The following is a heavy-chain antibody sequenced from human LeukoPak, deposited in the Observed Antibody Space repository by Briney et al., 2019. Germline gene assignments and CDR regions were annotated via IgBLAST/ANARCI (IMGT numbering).Heavy chain of an antibody. J-gene: IGHJ4*02. CDR2: IYHSGST. Sequence: PSETLSLTCTVSGYSISSGYYWGWIRQPPGKGLEWIGSIYHSGSTYYNPSLKSRVTISVDTSKNQFSLKLSSVTAADTAVYYCAHSSGWYSDYFDYWGQGTLVTVSS. V-gene: IGHV4-38-2*02. CDR3: AHSSGWYSDYFDY. CDR1: GYSISSGYY. D-gene: IGHD6-19*01.